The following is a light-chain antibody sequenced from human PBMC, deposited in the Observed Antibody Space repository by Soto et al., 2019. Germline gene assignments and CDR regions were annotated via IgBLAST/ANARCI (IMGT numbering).Light chain of an antibody. J-gene: IGKJ1*01. V-gene: IGKV3-20*01. CDR2: GAS. CDR3: QQYGRPTST. CDR1: QSVSSY. Sequence: EIVLTQSPGTLSLSPGERATLSCRASQSVSSYLAWYQQKPGQAPRLLIYGASSRATGIPDRFSGSGSGTDFAHTISRLEPEDFAVDYGQQYGRPTSTFGQGTNEEIK.